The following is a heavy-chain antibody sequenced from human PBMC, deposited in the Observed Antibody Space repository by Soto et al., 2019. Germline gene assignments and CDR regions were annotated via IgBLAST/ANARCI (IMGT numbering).Heavy chain of an antibody. CDR1: GFTFDDYA. Sequence: EVQLVESGGGLVEPGRSLRLSCAASGFTFDDYAMHWVRQVPGKGLEWVAGISWSSVTMGYADSVKGRFTISRDNAXNXLYLQMDSLRPDDTAFYYCARDHDEDFGYDLDYFDYWGQGTLVTVSA. V-gene: IGHV3-9*01. D-gene: IGHD5-12*01. CDR3: ARDHDEDFGYDLDYFDY. J-gene: IGHJ4*02. CDR2: ISWSSVTM.